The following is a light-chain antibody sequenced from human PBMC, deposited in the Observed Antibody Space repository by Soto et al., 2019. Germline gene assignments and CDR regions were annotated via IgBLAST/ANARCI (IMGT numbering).Light chain of an antibody. V-gene: IGLV2-11*01. CDR1: SSDVGGYNY. CDR3: GAWDSSLSVVV. CDR2: DVS. J-gene: IGLJ2*01. Sequence: QSALTQPRSVSGSPGQSVTISCTGTSSDVGGYNYVSWYQQHPGKAPKLMIYDVSKRPSGVPDRFSGSKSGNTASLTISGLQAEDEADYFCGAWDSSLSVVVFGGGTKLTVL.